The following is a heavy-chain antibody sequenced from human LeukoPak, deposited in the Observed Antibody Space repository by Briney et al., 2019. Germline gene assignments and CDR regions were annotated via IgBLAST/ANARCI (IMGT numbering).Heavy chain of an antibody. CDR1: GFTFSNAY. J-gene: IGHJ4*02. Sequence: GGSLRLSCAASGFTFSNAYMSWVRQAPGKGLEWVGRIKSKTDGGTIDLAAPVKGRFTISRDDSKNTLYLQMNSLKTEDTAVYYCTTDAGYSSRWYNYWGQGTLVTVSS. CDR2: IKSKTDGGTI. V-gene: IGHV3-15*01. D-gene: IGHD6-13*01. CDR3: TTDAGYSSRWYNY.